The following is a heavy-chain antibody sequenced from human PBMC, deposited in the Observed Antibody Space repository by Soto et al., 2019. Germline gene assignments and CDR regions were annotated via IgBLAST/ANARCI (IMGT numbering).Heavy chain of an antibody. V-gene: IGHV4-39*01. CDR2: IDYSGTT. J-gene: IGHJ1*01. D-gene: IGHD1-26*01. CDR3: ARHGANSGSYSECAQH. CDR1: GDSISSSTYF. Sequence: QLQLQESGPGLVKASETLSLICTVSGDSISSSTYFWGWIRQPPGKGLEWIGSIDYSGTTYYNTCIRPRATVSVDLSNIPFDLMRTSVTAAVTAVSDGARHGANSGSYSECAQHWGQGTLVTVAS.